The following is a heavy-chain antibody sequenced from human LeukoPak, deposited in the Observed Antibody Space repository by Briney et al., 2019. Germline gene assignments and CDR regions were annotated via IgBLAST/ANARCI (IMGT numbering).Heavy chain of an antibody. CDR1: GFTFSSYG. V-gene: IGHV3-30*18. CDR2: ISYDGSNK. D-gene: IGHD4-23*01. Sequence: GGSLRLSCAASGFTFSSYGMHWVRQAPGKGLEWVAVISYDGSNKYYADSVKGRFTISRDNSKNTLYLQMNSLRAEDTAVYYCAKDHGTTVVTNGGAWGQGTLVTVSS. J-gene: IGHJ4*02. CDR3: AKDHGTTVVTNGGA.